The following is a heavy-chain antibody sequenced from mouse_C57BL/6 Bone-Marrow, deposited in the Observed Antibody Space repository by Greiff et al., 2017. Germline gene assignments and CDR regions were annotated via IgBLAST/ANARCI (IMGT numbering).Heavy chain of an antibody. Sequence: VQLQQSGPELVKPGASVKIPCKASGYTFTDYNMDWVKQSHGKSLEWIGDINPNNGGTIYNQKFKGKATLTVDKSSSTAYMELRSLTSEDTAVYYCARRGDYSNYDWCAYWGQGTLVTVSA. D-gene: IGHD2-5*01. J-gene: IGHJ3*01. CDR1: GYTFTDYN. CDR3: ARRGDYSNYDWCAY. V-gene: IGHV1-18*01. CDR2: INPNNGGT.